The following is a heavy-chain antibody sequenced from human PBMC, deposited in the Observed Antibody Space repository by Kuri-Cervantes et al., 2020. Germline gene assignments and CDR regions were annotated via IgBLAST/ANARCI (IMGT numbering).Heavy chain of an antibody. Sequence: GGSLRLSCAASGFTFSSYAMSWVRQAPGKGLEWVSGISWNGGPLGYADSVKGRFTISRDNAKNSLYLQMNSLRAEDTAVYYCARDFSNIAVAGTFGELDYWGQGTLVTVSS. J-gene: IGHJ4*02. V-gene: IGHV3-20*04. D-gene: IGHD6-19*01. CDR1: GFTFSSYA. CDR3: ARDFSNIAVAGTFGELDY. CDR2: ISWNGGPL.